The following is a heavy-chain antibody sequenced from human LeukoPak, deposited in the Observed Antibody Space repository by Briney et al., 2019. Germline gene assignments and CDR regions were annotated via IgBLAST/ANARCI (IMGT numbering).Heavy chain of an antibody. J-gene: IGHJ6*03. CDR3: AKAHRGSGPYYYYYMDV. Sequence: GGSLRLSCAASGFTFSSYAMSWVRQAPGKGLEWVSAISGSGGSTYYADSVKGRFTISRDNSKNTLYLQMNSLRAEDTAVYYCAKAHRGSGPYYYYYMDVWGKGTTVTVSS. D-gene: IGHD3-10*01. V-gene: IGHV3-23*01. CDR1: GFTFSSYA. CDR2: ISGSGGST.